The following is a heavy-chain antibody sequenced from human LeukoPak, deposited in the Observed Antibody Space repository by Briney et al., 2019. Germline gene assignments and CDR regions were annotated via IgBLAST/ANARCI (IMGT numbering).Heavy chain of an antibody. V-gene: IGHV3-23*01. CDR2: ISGIGGST. D-gene: IGHD1-26*01. CDR3: ARAGSIRFDY. Sequence: GGSLRLSCAASGFTFSSYGMSWVRQAPGKGLEWVSTISGIGGSTYYADSVKGRFTISRDNSKNTLYLQMNSLRAEDTAVYYCARAGSIRFDYWGQGTLVTVSS. J-gene: IGHJ4*02. CDR1: GFTFSSYG.